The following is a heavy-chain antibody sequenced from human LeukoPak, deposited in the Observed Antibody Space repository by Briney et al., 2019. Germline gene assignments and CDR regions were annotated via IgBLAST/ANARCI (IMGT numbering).Heavy chain of an antibody. CDR1: GFTFSRNG. D-gene: IGHD1-26*01. CDR2: IWYDASNE. Sequence: PGGSLRLSCAASGFTFSRNGMRWVRQAPGKGLEWVALIWYDASNEYYADSVKGRFTISRDNSKNTLYLQMNSLRVEDTAVYYCARLSGTYLIDYWGQGTLVTVSS. J-gene: IGHJ4*02. V-gene: IGHV3-33*01. CDR3: ARLSGTYLIDY.